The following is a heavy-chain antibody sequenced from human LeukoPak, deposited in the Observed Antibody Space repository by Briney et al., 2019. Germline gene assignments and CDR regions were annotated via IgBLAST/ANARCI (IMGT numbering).Heavy chain of an antibody. CDR3: ARQEYMSGWYEGDY. CDR2: IYYSGSA. Sequence: PSETLSLTCTVSGGSISSFYWSWIRQPPGKGLEWIGYIYYSGSANYNPSLKSRVTISVDTSKNQFSLRLSSVTAADAAVYFCARQEYMSGWYEGDYWGQGTLVTVSS. D-gene: IGHD6-19*01. CDR1: GGSISSFY. J-gene: IGHJ4*02. V-gene: IGHV4-59*08.